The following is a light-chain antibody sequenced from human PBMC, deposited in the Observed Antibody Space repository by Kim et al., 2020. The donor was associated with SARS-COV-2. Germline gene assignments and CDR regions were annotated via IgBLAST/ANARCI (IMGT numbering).Light chain of an antibody. J-gene: IGKJ2*01. CDR2: SAS. CDR1: QTVCSTC. V-gene: IGKV3-20*01. CDR3: QQYGTSPPYT. Sequence: PGERALLSCRASQTVCSTCLAWYQQKPGQAPRLLIYSASTRATGIPDRFSGGGSGTDFTLTISRLEPEDFAVYYCQQYGTSPPYTFGQGTKVDIK.